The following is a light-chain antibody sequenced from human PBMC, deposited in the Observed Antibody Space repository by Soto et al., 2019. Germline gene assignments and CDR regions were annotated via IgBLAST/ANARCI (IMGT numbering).Light chain of an antibody. J-gene: IGLJ1*01. V-gene: IGLV2-14*03. CDR1: NNDIGANDY. CDR3: SSYTDDSLRI. CDR2: DVA. Sequence: QSALTQPASVSGSPGQSITLSCTGTNNDIGANDYVSWYQQHPGEAPKLIIYDVAIRPSGVSNRFSGSKSGTTASLTISGLQAEDEADYYCSSYTDDSLRIFGTGTKVTVL.